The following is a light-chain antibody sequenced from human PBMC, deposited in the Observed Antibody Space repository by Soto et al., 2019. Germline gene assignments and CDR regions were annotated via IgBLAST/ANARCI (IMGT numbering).Light chain of an antibody. Sequence: EIVLTQFPGTLSLSPGERATLSCRASQSLSRSYLAWYHQKPGQAPRLLIYAASSRAAGIPDRFSGSGSGTEFTLTISRLEPEDFAVYYCQQYGTSVWTFGQGTKVEIE. J-gene: IGKJ1*01. V-gene: IGKV3-20*01. CDR2: AAS. CDR1: QSLSRSY. CDR3: QQYGTSVWT.